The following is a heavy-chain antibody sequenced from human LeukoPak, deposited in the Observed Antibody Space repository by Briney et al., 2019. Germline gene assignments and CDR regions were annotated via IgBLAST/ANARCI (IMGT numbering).Heavy chain of an antibody. J-gene: IGHJ4*02. CDR2: INPNSGGT. CDR3: ARVGAYSSSWYAFDY. V-gene: IGHV1-2*02. CDR1: GYTFTGYY. D-gene: IGHD6-13*01. Sequence: ASVKVSCKASGYTFTGYYMHWVRQAPGQGLEWMGWINPNSGGTNYAQKFQGRVTMTRDTSISTAYMELSRLRSDDTAVYYCARVGAYSSSWYAFDYWGQGTLVTVSS.